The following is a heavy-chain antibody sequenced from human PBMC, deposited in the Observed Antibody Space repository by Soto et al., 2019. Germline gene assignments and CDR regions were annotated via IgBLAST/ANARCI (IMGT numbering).Heavy chain of an antibody. V-gene: IGHV3-23*01. D-gene: IGHD5-18*01. CDR1: GFTFSTYA. Sequence: EVQLLESGGKLVQPGGSLTLCCAASGFTFSTYAMAWVRQAPGKGLEWVSGVSASGLNTDYADPVKGRFHISRDNSKNTVSLHMNSLRAEDTALYYFAKDRPRRTSGYVFDYWGQGTPVTVSS. CDR3: AKDRPRRTSGYVFDY. J-gene: IGHJ4*02. CDR2: VSASGLNT.